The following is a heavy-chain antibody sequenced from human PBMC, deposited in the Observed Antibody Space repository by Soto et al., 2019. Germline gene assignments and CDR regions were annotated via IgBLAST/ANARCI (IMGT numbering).Heavy chain of an antibody. CDR3: TTDRGYLTFDY. CDR1: GFTFSNSW. J-gene: IGHJ4*02. Sequence: EVQLVESGGGLVQPGGSLRLSCAASGFTFSNSWMNWVRQAPGKGLEWVANIKEDGTAKYYLDSVKGRFTVSRDNVKNSLYPQMNSLRAEDTAMYYCTTDRGYLTFDYWGPGTLVTVSS. V-gene: IGHV3-7*01. CDR2: IKEDGTAK. D-gene: IGHD3-22*01.